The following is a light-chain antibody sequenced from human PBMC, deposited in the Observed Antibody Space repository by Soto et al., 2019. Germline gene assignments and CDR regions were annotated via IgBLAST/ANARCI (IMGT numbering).Light chain of an antibody. CDR3: QQYYSTPLT. J-gene: IGKJ4*01. CDR2: WAS. V-gene: IGKV4-1*01. Sequence: DIQMTQSPDSLAVSLGERATMNCKCSRSVLYKSNNKNHLAWYQQKPGQPPQLIIYWASTRESGVPERFSGSGSGTDFTLTISSLQAEDVAVYYCQQYYSTPLTFGGGTKVDI. CDR1: RSVLYKSNNKNH.